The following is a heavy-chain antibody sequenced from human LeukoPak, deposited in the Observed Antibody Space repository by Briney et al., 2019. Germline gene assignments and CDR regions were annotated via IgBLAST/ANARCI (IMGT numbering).Heavy chain of an antibody. V-gene: IGHV4-39*01. D-gene: IGHD1-26*01. CDR3: ARYAVEYSGTYFDS. J-gene: IGHJ4*02. Sequence: SETLSLTCTVSGGSIISSSYYWGWIRQYPGKGLEGIGSIYYSGSTYYNPSLKSRVTISVDTSKNQFSLKLGSVTAADTAVYYCARYAVEYSGTYFDSWGQGSLVTVSS. CDR2: IYYSGST. CDR1: GGSIISSSYY.